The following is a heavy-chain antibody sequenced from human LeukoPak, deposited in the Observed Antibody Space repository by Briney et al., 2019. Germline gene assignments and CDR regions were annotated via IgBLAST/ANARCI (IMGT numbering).Heavy chain of an antibody. CDR2: INPNSGGT. Sequence: ASVKVSCKASGYTFTGYYMHWVRQAPGQGLEWMGWINPNSGGTNYAQKFQGRVTMTRDTSISTAYMELSRLRSDDTAVYYCARGDIAVAGPAGDYYYYMDVWGKGTTVTVSS. CDR3: ARGDIAVAGPAGDYYYYMDV. V-gene: IGHV1-2*02. J-gene: IGHJ6*03. CDR1: GYTFTGYY. D-gene: IGHD6-19*01.